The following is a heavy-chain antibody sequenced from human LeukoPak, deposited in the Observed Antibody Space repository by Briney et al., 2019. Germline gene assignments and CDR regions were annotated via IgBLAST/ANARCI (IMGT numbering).Heavy chain of an antibody. D-gene: IGHD3-10*01. CDR1: GFSFSSYG. CDR2: ISFDGSNK. J-gene: IGHJ4*02. CDR3: CGGLFYCDY. Sequence: GGSLRLSCAASGFSFSSYGVHWVRQAPGKGLEWVAGISFDGSNKYYADSLKGRFTISRDNSKNTLYMQMNSLRVEDTAVYYCCGGLFYCDYLGQGTLVTVSS. V-gene: IGHV3-30*03.